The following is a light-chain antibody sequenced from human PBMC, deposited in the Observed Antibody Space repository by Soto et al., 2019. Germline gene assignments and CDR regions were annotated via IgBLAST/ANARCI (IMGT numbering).Light chain of an antibody. CDR1: QTISSY. J-gene: IGKJ1*01. V-gene: IGKV1-39*01. Sequence: DIQMTQSPSSLSASVGDRVTITCRASQTISSYLNWYQQKPGKAPKLLIYATSTLHSEVPSRFSGSGSGTDFTLTISTVAPDDFATYYCQQTYSNPRTFGQGTKVDIK. CDR2: ATS. CDR3: QQTYSNPRT.